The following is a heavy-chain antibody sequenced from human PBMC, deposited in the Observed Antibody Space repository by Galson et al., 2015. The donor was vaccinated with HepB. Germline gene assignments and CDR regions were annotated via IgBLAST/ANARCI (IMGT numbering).Heavy chain of an antibody. CDR2: LSGSGSSS. D-gene: IGHD3-3*01. CDR3: AKQNGYYFEECFQH. J-gene: IGHJ1*01. CDR1: GFTFNLYA. V-gene: IGHV3-23*01. Sequence: SLRLSCAASGFTFNLYAMGWVRQAPGKGLEWVSSLSGSGSSSTYTDSVRGRFIVSRDNSKNTLYLQMNSLRADDTAVYYCAKQNGYYFEECFQHWGQGALVTVSP.